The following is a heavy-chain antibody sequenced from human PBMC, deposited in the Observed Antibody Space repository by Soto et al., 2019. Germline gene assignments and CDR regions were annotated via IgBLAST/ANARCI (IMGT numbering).Heavy chain of an antibody. CDR3: ARETGLGVAAAGSFDS. CDR2: ISYDGTRK. Sequence: QVQLVESGGGVVQPGKSLRLSCAASGFTFSNYPMNWVRQAPGKGLEWVSVISYDGTRKYYADSVRGRFTISRDNSKNTLYLQMNSLRPQDTAVYYCARETGLGVAAAGSFDSWGQGALVTVSS. J-gene: IGHJ4*02. V-gene: IGHV3-30*04. D-gene: IGHD6-13*01. CDR1: GFTFSNYP.